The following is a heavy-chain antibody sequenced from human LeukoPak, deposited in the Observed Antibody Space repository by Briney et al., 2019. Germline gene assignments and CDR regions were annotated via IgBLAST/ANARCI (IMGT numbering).Heavy chain of an antibody. Sequence: SETLSLTCNVSGGSISTETYYWAWVRQPPGKGLEWIGSIHYSGSTYDNATLQSRLSLSVDTSKSQFSLRLSSETAADTAVYYCARHDCSSTNCRCFDYWGQGTLVAVSS. CDR1: GGSISTETYY. J-gene: IGHJ4*02. CDR3: ARHDCSSTNCRCFDY. V-gene: IGHV4-39*01. CDR2: IHYSGST. D-gene: IGHD2-2*01.